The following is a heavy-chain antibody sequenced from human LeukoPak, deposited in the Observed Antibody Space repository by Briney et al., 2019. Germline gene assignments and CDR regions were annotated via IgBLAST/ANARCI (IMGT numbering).Heavy chain of an antibody. J-gene: IGHJ5*02. CDR2: INPNSGGT. D-gene: IGHD3-3*01. Sequence: ASVKVSCKASGYTFTGYYMHWVRQAPGQGLEWMGWINPNSGGTTYAQKFQGRVTMTRDTSISTAYMELSRLRSDDTAVYYCARGGGRDYVLRFLEWLLIDWFDPWGQGTLVTVSS. CDR1: GYTFTGYY. CDR3: ARGGGRDYVLRFLEWLLIDWFDP. V-gene: IGHV1-2*02.